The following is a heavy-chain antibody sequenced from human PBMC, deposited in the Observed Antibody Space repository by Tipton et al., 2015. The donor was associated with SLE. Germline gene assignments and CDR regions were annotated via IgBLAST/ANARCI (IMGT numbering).Heavy chain of an antibody. V-gene: IGHV4-39*07. CDR3: ARTHGSLYYSYMDV. J-gene: IGHJ6*03. Sequence: TLSLTCTVSGGSISNSDYFWGWVRQSPEKGLEWIGIIHYSGTTYYNPSLKSRVTMSIDSSKNQVSLKLTSVTAADTAVYFCARTHGSLYYSYMDVWGKGTTVTVSS. CDR2: IHYSGTT. CDR1: GGSISNSDYF.